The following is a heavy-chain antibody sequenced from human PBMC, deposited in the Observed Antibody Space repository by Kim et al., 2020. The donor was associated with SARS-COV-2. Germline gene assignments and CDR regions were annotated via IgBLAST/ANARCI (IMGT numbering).Heavy chain of an antibody. CDR2: IYYSGST. J-gene: IGHJ4*02. Sequence: SETLSLTCTVSGGSISSYYWSWIRQPPGKGLEWIGYIYYSGSTNYNPSLKSRVTISVDTSKNQFSLKLSSVTAADTAVYYCASRNYGDYVSDYWGQGTLV. D-gene: IGHD4-17*01. CDR3: ASRNYGDYVSDY. V-gene: IGHV4-59*08. CDR1: GGSISSYY.